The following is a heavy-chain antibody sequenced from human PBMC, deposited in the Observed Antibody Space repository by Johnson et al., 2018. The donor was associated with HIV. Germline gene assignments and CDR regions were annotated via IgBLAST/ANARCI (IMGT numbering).Heavy chain of an antibody. J-gene: IGHJ3*01. V-gene: IGHV3-13*01. CDR1: GFRFDDYA. D-gene: IGHD2-8*01. Sequence: VQLVESGGGLAQPGRSLRLSCAASGFRFDDYAMHWVRQAPGKGLEWVSAIGTAGDTYYPGSVKGRFTISRENAKNSLYLQMNSLRAGDTAGYYCARVTNFDAFEFWGQGTMVTVSS. CDR2: IGTAGDT. CDR3: ARVTNFDAFEF.